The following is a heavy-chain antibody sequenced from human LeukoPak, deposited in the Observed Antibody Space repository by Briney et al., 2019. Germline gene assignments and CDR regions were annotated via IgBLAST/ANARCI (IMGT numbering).Heavy chain of an antibody. V-gene: IGHV1-18*01. Sequence: ASVKVSCKASGYTFTSYGISWVRQAPGQGLEWMGWISAYNGNTNYAQKLQGRVTMTTDTSTSTAYMELRSLRSDDTAVYYCAREIFSSSWYRWFDPWGQGTLVTVSS. J-gene: IGHJ5*02. CDR1: GYTFTSYG. CDR3: AREIFSSSWYRWFDP. CDR2: ISAYNGNT. D-gene: IGHD6-13*01.